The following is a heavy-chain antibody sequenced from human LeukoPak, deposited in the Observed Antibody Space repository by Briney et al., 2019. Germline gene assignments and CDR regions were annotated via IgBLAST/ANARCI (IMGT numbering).Heavy chain of an antibody. CDR1: GFTFSSYG. Sequence: GGSLRLSCAASGFTFSSYGMHWVRQAPGKGLEWVAFIRYDGSNKYYADSVKGRFTISRDNSKNTLYLQMNSLRSEDTAVYYCAAGSVADILCWGQGTLVTVSS. J-gene: IGHJ4*02. V-gene: IGHV3-30*02. CDR2: IRYDGSNK. CDR3: AAGSVADILC. D-gene: IGHD3-9*01.